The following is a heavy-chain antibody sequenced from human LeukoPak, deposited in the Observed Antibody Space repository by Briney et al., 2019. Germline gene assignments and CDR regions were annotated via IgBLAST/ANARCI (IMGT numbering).Heavy chain of an antibody. CDR2: IYYSGST. D-gene: IGHD4-23*01. CDR1: GGSISSYY. CDR3: ARGAYGGNSYWFDP. J-gene: IGHJ5*02. V-gene: IGHV4-59*01. Sequence: SETLSLTCTVSGGSISSYYWSWIRQPPGKGLEWIGYIYYSGSTNYNPSLKSRVTISADTSKNQFSLKLSSVTAADTAVYYCARGAYGGNSYWFDPWGQGTLVTVSS.